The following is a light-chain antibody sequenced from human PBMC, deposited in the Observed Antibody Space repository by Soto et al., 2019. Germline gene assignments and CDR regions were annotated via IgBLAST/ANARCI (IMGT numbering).Light chain of an antibody. Sequence: QSVLTQPPSVSGTPGQWITISCSGSSSDIGTNYVYWYQQLPGAAPKLLIYRNNQWPSGVPDRFSGSKSGTSASLAISGLRSEDEAEYHCAGWDDSLSGFYVFGTGTKVTVL. CDR2: RNN. CDR1: SSDIGTNY. J-gene: IGLJ1*01. V-gene: IGLV1-47*01. CDR3: AGWDDSLSGFYV.